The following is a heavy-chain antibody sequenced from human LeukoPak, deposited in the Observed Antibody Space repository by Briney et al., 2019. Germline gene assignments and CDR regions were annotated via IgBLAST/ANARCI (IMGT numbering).Heavy chain of an antibody. CDR3: ARPGPGRRFDY. CDR2: INHSGST. V-gene: IGHV4-34*01. CDR1: GGSFSGYY. Sequence: PSETLSLTCAVYGGSFSGYYWSWIRQPPGKGLEWIGEINHSGSTNYNPSLKSRVTISVDTSKNQFSLKLSSVTAADTAVYYCARPGPGRRFDYWGQGTLVTVSS. D-gene: IGHD1-26*01. J-gene: IGHJ4*02.